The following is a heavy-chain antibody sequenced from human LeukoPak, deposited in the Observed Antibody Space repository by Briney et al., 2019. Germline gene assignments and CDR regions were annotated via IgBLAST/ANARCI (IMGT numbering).Heavy chain of an antibody. D-gene: IGHD2-2*01. CDR3: TRYHCSSTSCYPFGDY. CDR1: GFTFSGSA. Sequence: GGSLRLSCAASGFTFSGSAMHWVRQASGKGLEWVGRIRSKANSYVTAYAASVKGRFTISRDDSKNTAYLQMDSLKTEDTAVYYCTRYHCSSTSCYPFGDYWGQGTLVTVSS. V-gene: IGHV3-73*01. CDR2: IRSKANSYVT. J-gene: IGHJ4*02.